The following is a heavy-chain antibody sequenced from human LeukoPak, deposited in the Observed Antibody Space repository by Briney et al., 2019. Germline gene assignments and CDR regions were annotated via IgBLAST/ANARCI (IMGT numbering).Heavy chain of an antibody. D-gene: IGHD4/OR15-4a*01. Sequence: GGSLRLSCAASGFTFNSYGMHWVRQAPGKGLEWVAFIRYDGSNKYYADSVKGRFTISRDNSKNTLYLQMNSLRAEDTAVYYCARDTLGEGEDANYAVYYFDYWGQGTPVTVSS. J-gene: IGHJ4*02. CDR2: IRYDGSNK. CDR3: ARDTLGEGEDANYAVYYFDY. V-gene: IGHV3-30*02. CDR1: GFTFNSYG.